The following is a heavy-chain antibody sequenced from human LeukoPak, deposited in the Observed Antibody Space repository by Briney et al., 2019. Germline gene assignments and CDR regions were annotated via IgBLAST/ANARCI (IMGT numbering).Heavy chain of an antibody. CDR1: GGSTSSYY. D-gene: IGHD3-22*01. Sequence: SETLSLTCNVSGGSTSSYYWSWIRQPPRKGLEWIGDLYYCGSTSYTPSLKSRVTISLDPSKNQFSLKVRSVTAADTAMYYWARAVVFYYDGSGYSTRFDYWGQGTLVTVSS. V-gene: IGHV4-59*01. CDR3: ARAVVFYYDGSGYSTRFDY. J-gene: IGHJ4*02. CDR2: LYYCGST.